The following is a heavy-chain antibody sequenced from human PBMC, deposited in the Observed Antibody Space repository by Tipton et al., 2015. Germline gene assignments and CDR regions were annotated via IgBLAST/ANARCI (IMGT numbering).Heavy chain of an antibody. CDR1: GDSIRGGGYC. D-gene: IGHD5-12*01. CDR2: ISYSGST. V-gene: IGHV4-31*03. Sequence: TLSLTCTVSGDSIRGGGYCWSWIRQHPEKGLEWIGYISYSGSTDYNPSLQSRLTISLDTSKSQFSLQLSSVTAADTAVYYCARASGGYYYYDMHVWGQGTTVTVSS. J-gene: IGHJ6*02. CDR3: ARASGGYYYYDMHV.